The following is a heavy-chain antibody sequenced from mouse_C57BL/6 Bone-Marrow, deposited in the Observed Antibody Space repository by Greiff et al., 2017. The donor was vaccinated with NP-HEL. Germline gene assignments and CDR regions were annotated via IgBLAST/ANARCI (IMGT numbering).Heavy chain of an antibody. CDR3: AKVLYDYDFDY. Sequence: QVQLQQPGAELVKPGASVKLSCKASGYTFTSYWMHWVKQRPGQGLEWIEMIHPNSGSTNYNEKFNSKATLTVDKSSSTAYMQLSSLTSEDSAVYYCAKVLYDYDFDYWGQGTTLTVSS. V-gene: IGHV1-64*01. CDR2: IHPNSGST. CDR1: GYTFTSYW. J-gene: IGHJ2*01. D-gene: IGHD2-4*01.